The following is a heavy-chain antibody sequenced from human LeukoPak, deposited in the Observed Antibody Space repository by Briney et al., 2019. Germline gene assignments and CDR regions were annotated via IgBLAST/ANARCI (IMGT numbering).Heavy chain of an antibody. Sequence: PSETLSLTCTVSGGSISSGGYYWSWIRQHPGKGLEWIGNIYYSGSTYYNPSLKSRVTISVDTSKNQFSLKLSSVTAADTAVYYCARAVVRGVIYFDYWGQGTLVTVSS. D-gene: IGHD3-10*01. CDR2: IYYSGST. CDR1: GGSISSGGYY. CDR3: ARAVVRGVIYFDY. V-gene: IGHV4-31*03. J-gene: IGHJ4*02.